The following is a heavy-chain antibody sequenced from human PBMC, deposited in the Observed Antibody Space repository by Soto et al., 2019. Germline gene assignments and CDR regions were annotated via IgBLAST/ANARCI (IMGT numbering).Heavy chain of an antibody. CDR2: INPNSGGT. CDR3: ARGPGIAAAGTPPHYYYYGMDV. D-gene: IGHD6-13*01. Sequence: GASVKVSCKASGYTFNGYYMHWVRQDPGQGLEWIGWINPNSGGTNYAQKLQGWVTMTRDTSISTAYMELSRLRSDDTAVYYCARGPGIAAAGTPPHYYYYGMDVWGQGTTVTVSS. J-gene: IGHJ6*02. CDR1: GYTFNGYY. V-gene: IGHV1-2*04.